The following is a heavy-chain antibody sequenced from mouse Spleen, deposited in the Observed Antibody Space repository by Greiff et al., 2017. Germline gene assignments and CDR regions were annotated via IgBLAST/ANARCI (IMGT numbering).Heavy chain of an antibody. Sequence: QVQLQQSGAELVKPGASVKLSCKASGYTFTSYWMHWVKQRPGQGLEWIGEIDPSDSYTNYNQKFKGKATLTVDTSSSTAYMQLSSLTSEDSAVYYCARWGHYYDGSFLFAYWGQGTLVTVSA. J-gene: IGHJ3*01. CDR3: ARWGHYYDGSFLFAY. D-gene: IGHD1-1*01. CDR2: IDPSDSYT. V-gene: IGHV1-50*01. CDR1: GYTFTSYW.